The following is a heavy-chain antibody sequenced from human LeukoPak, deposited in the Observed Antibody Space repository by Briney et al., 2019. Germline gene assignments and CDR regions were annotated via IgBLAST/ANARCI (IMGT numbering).Heavy chain of an antibody. Sequence: SVKVSCKASGGTFSSYAISWVRQAPGQGLEWMGRIIPIFGTANYAQKFQGRVTITTDTSTSTAYMELRSLRSDDTAVYYCARGDPTVAGDFDIWGQGTMVTVSS. V-gene: IGHV1-69*05. J-gene: IGHJ3*02. CDR2: IIPIFGTA. CDR3: ARGDPTVAGDFDI. CDR1: GGTFSSYA. D-gene: IGHD6-19*01.